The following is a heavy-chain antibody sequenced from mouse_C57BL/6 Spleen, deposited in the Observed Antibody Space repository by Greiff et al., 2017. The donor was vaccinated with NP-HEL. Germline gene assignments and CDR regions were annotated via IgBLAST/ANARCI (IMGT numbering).Heavy chain of an antibody. D-gene: IGHD2-3*01. V-gene: IGHV1-7*01. CDR1: GYTFTSYW. CDR3: ARSGFDGYYDYAMDY. CDR2: INPSSGYT. J-gene: IGHJ4*01. Sequence: QVQLQQSGAELAKPGASVKLSCKASGYTFTSYWMHWVKQRPGQGLEWIGYINPSSGYTKYTQKFKDTVPFTADKYSSTAYMQLSSRTYDDSAIYYWARSGFDGYYDYAMDYWGQGTSVTVSS.